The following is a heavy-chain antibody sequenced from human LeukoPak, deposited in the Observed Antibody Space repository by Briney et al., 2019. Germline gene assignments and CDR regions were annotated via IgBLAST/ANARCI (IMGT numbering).Heavy chain of an antibody. Sequence: GGSPRLSCAASGFTFSSYAMSWVRQAPGKGLEWVSAISGSGSNTYYADSVKGRFTISRDNSKNTLYLQMNSLRAEDTAVYYCAKQLGYCSDGSCYFPYWGQGTLVTVSS. CDR1: GFTFSSYA. CDR2: ISGSGSNT. V-gene: IGHV3-23*01. J-gene: IGHJ4*02. D-gene: IGHD2-15*01. CDR3: AKQLGYCSDGSCYFPY.